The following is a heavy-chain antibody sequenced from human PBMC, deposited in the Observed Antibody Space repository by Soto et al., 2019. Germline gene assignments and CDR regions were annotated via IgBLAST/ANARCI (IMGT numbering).Heavy chain of an antibody. CDR2: IQHRGSS. J-gene: IGHJ5*02. CDR3: ARDKYCSGGSCRKNWFDP. D-gene: IGHD2-15*01. V-gene: IGHV4-38-2*02. Sequence: LIRKQPGKGLEWIGRIQHRGSSYYNLSLKSRATISLDTSKNQFSLKLTSVTAADTAVYYCARDKYCSGGSCRKNWFDPWGQGTLVTVSS.